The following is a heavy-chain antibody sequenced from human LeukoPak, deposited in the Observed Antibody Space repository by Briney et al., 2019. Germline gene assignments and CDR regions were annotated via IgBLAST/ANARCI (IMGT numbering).Heavy chain of an antibody. Sequence: SESLSLTCSVSGGSISGYYWTWIRQPPGKGLEWIGYIYYNGDTNCNPSLKSRVTISLDTSKNQFSLKLSSVTAADTAVYYCARDTYYDILTGQGSYYMDVWGKGTTVTVSS. V-gene: IGHV4-59*12. J-gene: IGHJ6*03. CDR3: ARDTYYDILTGQGSYYMDV. CDR2: IYYNGDT. CDR1: GGSISGYY. D-gene: IGHD3-9*01.